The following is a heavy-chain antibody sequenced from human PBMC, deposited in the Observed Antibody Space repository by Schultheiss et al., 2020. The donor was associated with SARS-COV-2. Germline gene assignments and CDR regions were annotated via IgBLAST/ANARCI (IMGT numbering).Heavy chain of an antibody. J-gene: IGHJ4*02. V-gene: IGHV4-59*08. CDR1: GGSISSYY. CDR2: IYYSGST. D-gene: IGHD1-26*01. Sequence: GSLRLSCTVSGGSISSYYWSWIRQPPGKGLEWIGYIYYSGSTNYNPYLKSRVTISVDTSKNQFSLKLSSVTAADTAVYYCATADPRVGAPDYWGQGTLVTVSS. CDR3: ATADPRVGAPDY.